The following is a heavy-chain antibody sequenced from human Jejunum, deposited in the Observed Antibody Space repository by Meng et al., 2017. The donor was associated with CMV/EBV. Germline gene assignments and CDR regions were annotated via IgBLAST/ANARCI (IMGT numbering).Heavy chain of an antibody. J-gene: IGHJ4*02. D-gene: IGHD4-23*01. CDR2: IPYDGSNQ. Sequence: FRTYGMNWVRQAQGKGLEWVAFIPYDGSNQYYGDAVKGRFTISRDNSKSTMNLQMNSLTAEDTAVYYCAKDRVTTVVTPAGATFASWGQGTLVTVSS. V-gene: IGHV3-30*02. CDR3: AKDRVTTVVTPAGATFAS. CDR1: FRTYG.